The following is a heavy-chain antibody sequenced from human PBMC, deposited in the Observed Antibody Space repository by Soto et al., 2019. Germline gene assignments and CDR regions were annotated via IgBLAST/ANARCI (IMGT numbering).Heavy chain of an antibody. J-gene: IGHJ4*02. CDR2: IYYSGST. CDR1: GGSISSGGYY. CDR3: ARDSRDYGGNSFGY. D-gene: IGHD4-17*01. Sequence: TSETLSLTCTVSGGSISSGGYYWSWIRQHPGKGLEWIGYIYYSGSTYYNPSLKSRVTISVDTSKNQFSLKLSSVTAADTAVYYCARDSRDYGGNSFGYWGQGTLVTVSS. V-gene: IGHV4-31*03.